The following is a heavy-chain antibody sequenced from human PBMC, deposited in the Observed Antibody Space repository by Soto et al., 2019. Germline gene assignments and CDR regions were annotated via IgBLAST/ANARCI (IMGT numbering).Heavy chain of an antibody. J-gene: IGHJ2*01. CDR1: GFSLSTSGVG. D-gene: IGHD3-22*01. CDR3: ARRPVKADYYDSSGYPSKWYFDL. V-gene: IGHV2-5*02. CDR2: IYWDDNK. Sequence: QITLKESGPTLVKPTQTLTLTCTFSGFSLSTSGVGVGWIRQPPGKALEWLALIYWDDNKRYSPSLKSRLTITKDTSKNQLVLTMTNMDPVDTATYYCARRPVKADYYDSSGYPSKWYFDLWGRGTLVTVSS.